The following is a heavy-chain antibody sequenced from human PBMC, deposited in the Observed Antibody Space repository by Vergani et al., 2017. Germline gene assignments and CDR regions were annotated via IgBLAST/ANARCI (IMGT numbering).Heavy chain of an antibody. CDR1: GFTLDDYA. Sequence: EVQLVESGGGLVQPGRSLRLSCAASGFTLDDYAMQWVRQAPGKGVEWVSGISWNSGSIGYADSVKGRFTIARDNAKNSLYLQMNSLRAEDTALYYCAKGGVFGVVPYYMDVWGKGTTVTVSS. CDR2: ISWNSGSI. V-gene: IGHV3-9*01. CDR3: AKGGVFGVVPYYMDV. D-gene: IGHD3-3*01. J-gene: IGHJ6*03.